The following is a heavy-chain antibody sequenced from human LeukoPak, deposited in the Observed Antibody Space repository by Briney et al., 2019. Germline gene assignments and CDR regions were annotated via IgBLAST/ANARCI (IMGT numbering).Heavy chain of an antibody. V-gene: IGHV3-53*04. J-gene: IGHJ4*02. CDR1: GLTVSSSY. CDR2: IYIGDNP. Sequence: GGSLRLSCAASGLTVSSSYMSWVRQAPGKGLEWVSIIYIGDNPHYADSVKGRLTISRHNSKNTLYLQMNNLRAEDTAVYYCARVRPWVFDYWGQGTLVTVSS. CDR3: ARVRPWVFDY.